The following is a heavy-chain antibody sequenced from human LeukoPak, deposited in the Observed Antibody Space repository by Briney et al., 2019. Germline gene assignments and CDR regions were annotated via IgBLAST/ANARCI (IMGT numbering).Heavy chain of an antibody. V-gene: IGHV5-51*01. J-gene: IGHJ4*02. CDR3: ARLVGMVVMSSFDY. D-gene: IGHD4/OR15-4a*01. CDR1: GYSFTSYW. CDR2: IHPGDSKT. Sequence: PGESLKISCKGSGYSFTSYWIAWVRQKPGKGLEWMGIIHPGDSKTRYSPSFQGQVTISADKSISNAYLQWSSLEASDTAMYYCARLVGMVVMSSFDYRGQGTLVTVSS.